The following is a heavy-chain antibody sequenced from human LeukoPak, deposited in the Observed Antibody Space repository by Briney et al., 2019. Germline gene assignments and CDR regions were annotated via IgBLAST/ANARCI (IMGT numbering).Heavy chain of an antibody. Sequence: GRSLRLSCAASGFTFSSYGMHWVRQAPGKGLEWVAVISYDGSNKYYADSVKGRFTISRDNSKNTLYLQMNSLRGEDTAVYYCARDPRGSGWDLEYWGQGTLVTVSS. CDR3: ARDPRGSGWDLEY. CDR1: GFTFSSYG. CDR2: ISYDGSNK. D-gene: IGHD6-19*01. V-gene: IGHV3-30*03. J-gene: IGHJ4*02.